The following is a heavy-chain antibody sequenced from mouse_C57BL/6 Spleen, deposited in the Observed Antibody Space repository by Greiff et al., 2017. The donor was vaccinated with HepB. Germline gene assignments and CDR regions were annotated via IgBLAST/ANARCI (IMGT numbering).Heavy chain of an antibody. CDR2: INPNNGGT. CDR1: GYTFTDYY. V-gene: IGHV1-26*01. CDR3: ARRYDYDTRGHYAMDY. Sequence: EVQLQQSGPELVKPGASVKISCKASGYTFTDYYMNWVKQSHGKSLEWIGDINPNNGGTSYNQKFKGKATLTVDKTSSTAYMELRSLTSEDSAVYYCARRYDYDTRGHYAMDYWGQGTSVTVSS. J-gene: IGHJ4*01. D-gene: IGHD2-4*01.